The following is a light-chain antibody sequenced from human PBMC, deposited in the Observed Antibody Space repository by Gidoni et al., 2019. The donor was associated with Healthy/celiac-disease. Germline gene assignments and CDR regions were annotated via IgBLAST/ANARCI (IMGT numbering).Light chain of an antibody. V-gene: IGKV1-13*02. CDR3: QQFNSYPSP. CDR2: DAS. J-gene: IGKJ5*01. CDR1: QGISSA. Sequence: AIQLTQAPSSLSASVGDRVTITCRASQGISSALAWFQQKPGKAPKLLIYDASSLESGVPSRFSGSGSGTDFALTISSLQPEDFATYYCQQFNSYPSPFGQGTRLEIK.